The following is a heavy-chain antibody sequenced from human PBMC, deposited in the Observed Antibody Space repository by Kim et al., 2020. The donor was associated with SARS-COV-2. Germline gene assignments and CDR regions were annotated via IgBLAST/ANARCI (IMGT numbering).Heavy chain of an antibody. J-gene: IGHJ4*02. CDR1: RFTFSSYW. D-gene: IGHD3-10*01. CDR2: IKQDGSEK. Sequence: GGSLRLSCAASRFTFSSYWMNWVSQAPGKGLEWVASIKQDGSEKYYVDSVKGRFTISRDNAKNSLFLQMNSLTAEDTAVFYCVREVYGSGFDYWGQGTLVTVSS. CDR3: VREVYGSGFDY. V-gene: IGHV3-7*01.